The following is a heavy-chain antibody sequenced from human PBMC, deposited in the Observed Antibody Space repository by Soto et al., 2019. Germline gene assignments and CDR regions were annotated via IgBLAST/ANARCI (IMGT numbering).Heavy chain of an antibody. Sequence: QVQLVQSGAEVKKPGASVKVSCKASGYTFTSYGISWVRQAPGQRLEWMGWISAYNGNTNYAQKLQGRVTMTTDTSRSTAYMELRSLRSDDTAVYYCAKDQNIRFLGFGDSSFGYWGQGTLVTVSS. CDR3: AKDQNIRFLGFGDSSFGY. J-gene: IGHJ4*02. V-gene: IGHV1-18*01. CDR2: ISAYNGNT. CDR1: GYTFTSYG. D-gene: IGHD3-10*01.